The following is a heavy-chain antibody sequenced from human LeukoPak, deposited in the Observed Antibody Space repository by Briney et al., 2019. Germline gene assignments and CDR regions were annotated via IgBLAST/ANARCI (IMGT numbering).Heavy chain of an antibody. CDR1: GGSFSGYY. Sequence: PSETLSLTCAVYGGSFSGYYWSWIRQPPGKGLEWIGEINHSGSTNYNPSLKSRVTISVDTSKNQFSLKLSSVTAADTAVYYCARAWESYYYYGMDVWGQGTTVTVSS. CDR2: INHSGST. CDR3: ARAWESYYYYGMDV. J-gene: IGHJ6*02. V-gene: IGHV4-34*01. D-gene: IGHD1-26*01.